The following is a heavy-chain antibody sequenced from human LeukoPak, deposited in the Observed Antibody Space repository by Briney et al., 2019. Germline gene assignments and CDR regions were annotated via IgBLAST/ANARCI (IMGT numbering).Heavy chain of an antibody. V-gene: IGHV3-74*01. CDR2: INSDGSST. CDR1: GFTFSSYW. J-gene: IGHJ5*02. D-gene: IGHD2-15*01. Sequence: GGSLRLSCAASGFTFSSYWMHWVHQAPGKGLVWVSRINSDGSSTSYADSVKGRFTISRDNAKNTLYLQMNSLRAEDTAVYYCAKGLSGSPLRWFDPWGQGTLVTVSS. CDR3: AKGLSGSPLRWFDP.